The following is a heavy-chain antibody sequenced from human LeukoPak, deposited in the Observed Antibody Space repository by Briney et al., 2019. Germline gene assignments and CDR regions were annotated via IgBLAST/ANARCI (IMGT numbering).Heavy chain of an antibody. D-gene: IGHD5-12*01. CDR2: MNPNSGNT. Sequence: ASVKVSCKASGYTFTSYDINWVRQATGQGLEWMGWMNPNSGNTGYAQKLQGRVTMTTDTSTSTAYMELRSLRSDDTAVYYCARVGGYSGYASNYYMDVWGKGTTVTVSS. J-gene: IGHJ6*03. V-gene: IGHV1-8*02. CDR1: GYTFTSYD. CDR3: ARVGGYSGYASNYYMDV.